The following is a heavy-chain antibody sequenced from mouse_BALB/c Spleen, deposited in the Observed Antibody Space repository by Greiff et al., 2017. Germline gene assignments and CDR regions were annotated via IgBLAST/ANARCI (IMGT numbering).Heavy chain of an antibody. J-gene: IGHJ3*01. V-gene: IGHV2-9*02. CDR1: GFSLTSYG. Sequence: VKLMESGPGLVAPSQSLSITCTVSGFSLTSYGVHWVRQPPGKGLEWLGVIWAGGSTNYNSALMSRLSISKDNSKSQVFLKMNSLQTDDTAMYYCAREITTATIAYWGQGTLVTVSA. CDR3: AREITTATIAY. D-gene: IGHD1-2*01. CDR2: IWAGGST.